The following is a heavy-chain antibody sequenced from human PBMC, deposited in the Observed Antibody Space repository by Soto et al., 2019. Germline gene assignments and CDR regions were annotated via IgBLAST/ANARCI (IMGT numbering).Heavy chain of an antibody. CDR2: MNPNSGNT. J-gene: IGHJ3*02. CDR1: GYIFTSYD. CDR3: ARDRGGEMITFGGDITGSLISGAFDI. D-gene: IGHD3-16*02. Sequence: AASVKVSCKASGYIFTSYDVNWVRQAPGQGLEWMGWMNPNSGNTGYVQKFQGRVTMTRDTSISTAYMELSSLRSEDTAVYYCARDRGGEMITFGGDITGSLISGAFDIWGQGTMVTVSS. V-gene: IGHV1-8*01.